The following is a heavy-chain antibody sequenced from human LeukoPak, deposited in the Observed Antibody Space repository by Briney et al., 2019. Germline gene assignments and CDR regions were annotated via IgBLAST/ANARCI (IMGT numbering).Heavy chain of an antibody. CDR2: ISDSSDRT. CDR1: GFTFTSYA. V-gene: IGHV3-23*01. Sequence: GGSLRLSCAASGFTFTSYAMSWVRQAPGKGPEWVSTISDSSDRTYYADSVKGRFTISRDNSKNTLYLQMNSLRAEDTAVYSCALCRLPFYGMDVWGQGTTVTVSS. CDR3: ALCRLPFYGMDV. D-gene: IGHD2-2*01. J-gene: IGHJ6*02.